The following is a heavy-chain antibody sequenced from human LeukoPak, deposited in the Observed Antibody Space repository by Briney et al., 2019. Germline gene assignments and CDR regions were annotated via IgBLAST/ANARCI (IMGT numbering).Heavy chain of an antibody. V-gene: IGHV1-18*01. CDR2: ISAYNGNT. CDR3: ARFEGGGSYYDSSAFDY. J-gene: IGHJ4*02. CDR1: GYTFTSYG. Sequence: GASLKVSCTASGYTFTSYGISWVRQAPGQGLEWMGWISAYNGNTNYAQKLQGRVTMTTDTSTSTAYMELRSLRSDDTAVYYCARFEGGGSYYDSSAFDYWGQGTLVTVSS. D-gene: IGHD3-22*01.